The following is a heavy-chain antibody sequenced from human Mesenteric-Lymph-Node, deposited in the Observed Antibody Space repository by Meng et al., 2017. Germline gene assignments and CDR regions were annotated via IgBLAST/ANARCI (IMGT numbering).Heavy chain of an antibody. CDR2: IHHTGST. V-gene: IGHV4-4*02. CDR3: AGSPGWWFLDL. Sequence: GHLQGGRPGGAKPSRALSLTCAVVGGSVSRCHWWSWVRQPPGKGLEWIGEIHHTGSTNYSPSLKSRVTISVDRSKNQFSLNLHSVTAADTAMYDCAGSPGWWFLDLWGRGTLVTVSS. CDR1: GGSVSRCHW. J-gene: IGHJ2*01. D-gene: IGHD1-1*01.